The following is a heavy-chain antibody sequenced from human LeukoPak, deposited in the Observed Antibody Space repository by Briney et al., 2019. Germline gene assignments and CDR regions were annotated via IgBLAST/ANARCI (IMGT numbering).Heavy chain of an antibody. D-gene: IGHD3-3*01. CDR2: ISAYNGNT. CDR1: GYTLRSYG. J-gene: IGHJ6*03. Sequence: ASVKVSCKASGYTLRSYGITWVQQAPGQGLEWMGWISAYNGNTKYPQKLQGRVTMTTDTSTSTAYMELRSLRSDDTAVYYCARARYETRIWPKSRYDYYHYMDVWGKGTTVTVSS. CDR3: ARARYETRIWPKSRYDYYHYMDV. V-gene: IGHV1-18*01.